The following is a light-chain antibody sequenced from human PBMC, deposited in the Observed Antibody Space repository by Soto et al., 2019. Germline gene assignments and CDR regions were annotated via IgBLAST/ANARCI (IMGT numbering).Light chain of an antibody. Sequence: DIQMTQSPSTLSASVGDRVTITCRASQSISSWLAWYQQKPGKAPKLLIYKASSLESGVPSRFSGSGSGTEFTLTISSLQPDEFATYYCQQYYSYPFTFGPGTKVDIK. CDR3: QQYYSYPFT. CDR1: QSISSW. CDR2: KAS. V-gene: IGKV1-5*03. J-gene: IGKJ3*01.